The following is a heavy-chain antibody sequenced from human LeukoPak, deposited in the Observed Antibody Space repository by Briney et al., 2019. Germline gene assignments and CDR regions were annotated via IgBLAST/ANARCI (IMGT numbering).Heavy chain of an antibody. V-gene: IGHV3-21*01. CDR1: GFTFSIYN. J-gene: IGHJ4*02. CDR2: ISASSSHM. Sequence: PGGSLRLSCAASGFTFSIYNMNWVRQAPGKGLEWVSSISASSSHMYYADSVKGRFTISRDNSKNTLYLQMGSLRTEDMAVYYCARVAARVSLDYWGQGTLVTVSS. CDR3: ARVAARVSLDY. D-gene: IGHD2-15*01.